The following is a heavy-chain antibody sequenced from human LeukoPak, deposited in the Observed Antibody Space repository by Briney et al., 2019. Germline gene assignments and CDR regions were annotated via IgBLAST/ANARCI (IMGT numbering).Heavy chain of an antibody. D-gene: IGHD4-11*01. CDR3: ARGPVRDYSNY. V-gene: IGHV4-31*03. CDR1: GVSLSSGGYY. CDR2: IYYSGST. Sequence: SETLSLTCPVSGVSLSSGGYYWSWIRQHPGKGLEWIGYIYYSGSTYYHPSLKSRLTISLDTSSNQFSLKLNSVTAADTAVYYCARGPVRDYSNYWGQGTLVTVSS. J-gene: IGHJ4*02.